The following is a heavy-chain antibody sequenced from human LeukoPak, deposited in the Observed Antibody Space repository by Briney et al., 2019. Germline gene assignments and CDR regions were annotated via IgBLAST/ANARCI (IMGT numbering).Heavy chain of an antibody. V-gene: IGHV3-53*05. J-gene: IGHJ4*02. CDR2: IYSDGST. CDR3: ARVVKYSSGPLTDLLPYYFDY. CDR1: GFIVSSNY. D-gene: IGHD6-19*01. Sequence: GGSLRLSCAASGFIVSSNYMSWVRQAPGKGLEWVSVIYSDGSTYYADSVKGRFTISRDNSKNTLYLQMNSLRSEDMAVYYCARVVKYSSGPLTDLLPYYFDYWGQGTLVTVSS.